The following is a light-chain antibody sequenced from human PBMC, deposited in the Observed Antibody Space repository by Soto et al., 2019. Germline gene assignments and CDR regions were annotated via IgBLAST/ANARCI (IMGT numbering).Light chain of an antibody. Sequence: QSALTQPASVSGSPGQSITISCTGTSSDVGGYNYVSWYQQHPGKAPKLMISDVSNRPSGVSIRFSGSKSGNTASLTISGLQADDEADYYCNSYSSSTTLYLFGTGTKVPVL. V-gene: IGLV2-14*01. CDR1: SSDVGGYNY. CDR2: DVS. CDR3: NSYSSSTTLYL. J-gene: IGLJ1*01.